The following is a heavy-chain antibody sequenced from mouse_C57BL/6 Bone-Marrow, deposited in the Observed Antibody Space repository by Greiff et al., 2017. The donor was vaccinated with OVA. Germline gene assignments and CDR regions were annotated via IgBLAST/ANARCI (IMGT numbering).Heavy chain of an antibody. J-gene: IGHJ2*01. CDR3: ARSSYYYGSSYSSYFDY. Sequence: EVQLQQSGPELVKPGASVKISCKASGYTFTDYYMNWVKQSHGKSLEWIGDINPNNGGTSYNQKFKGKATLTVDKSSSTADMELRSLTSEDSAVYYCARSSYYYGSSYSSYFDYWGQGTTLTVSS. CDR2: INPNNGGT. D-gene: IGHD1-1*01. V-gene: IGHV1-26*01. CDR1: GYTFTDYY.